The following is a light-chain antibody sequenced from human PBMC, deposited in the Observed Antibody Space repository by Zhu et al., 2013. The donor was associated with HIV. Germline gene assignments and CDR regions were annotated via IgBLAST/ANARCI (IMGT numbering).Light chain of an antibody. CDR1: QGISSY. V-gene: IGKV1-8*01. J-gene: IGKJ1*01. CDR3: QQYNSYPWT. CDR2: GAS. Sequence: AIRMTQSPSSLSASTGDRVTITCRASQGISSYLAWYQQKPGKAPKLLIYGASTLQSGVPSRFGGSGSGTDFTFTISSLQPEDIATYYCQQYNSYPWTFGQGTKVEIK.